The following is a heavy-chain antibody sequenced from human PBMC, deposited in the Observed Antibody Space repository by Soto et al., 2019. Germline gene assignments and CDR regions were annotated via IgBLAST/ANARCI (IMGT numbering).Heavy chain of an antibody. CDR3: ARASPVVTDV. CDR1: GGSISSGDYY. D-gene: IGHD5-18*01. J-gene: IGHJ6*02. CDR2: IYYSGST. Sequence: QVQLQESGPGLVKPSQTLSLTCTVSGGSISSGDYYWSWIRQPPGKGLEWIGYIYYSGSTYYNPSLXRXVXIXXDTSKHQSSLKLSSVTAADTAVYYCARASPVVTDVWGQGTTVTVSS. V-gene: IGHV4-30-4*01.